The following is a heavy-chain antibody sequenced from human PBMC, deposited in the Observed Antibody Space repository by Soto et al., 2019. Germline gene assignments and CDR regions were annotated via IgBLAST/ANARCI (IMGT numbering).Heavy chain of an antibody. D-gene: IGHD3-10*01. CDR1: GGSISSGGYS. V-gene: IGHV4-30-2*01. CDR3: ARHLSRGRCFGELFDY. Sequence: SETLSLTCAVSGGSISSGGYSWSWIRQPPGKGLEWIGYIYHSGSTYYNPSLKSRVTISVDRSKNQFSLKLSSVTAADTAVYYCARHLSRGRCFGELFDYWGQGTLVPVAS. CDR2: IYHSGST. J-gene: IGHJ4*02.